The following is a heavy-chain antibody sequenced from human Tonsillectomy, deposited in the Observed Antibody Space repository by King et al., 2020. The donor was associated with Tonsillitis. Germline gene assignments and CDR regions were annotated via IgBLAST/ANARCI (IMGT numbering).Heavy chain of an antibody. CDR1: GFTFSDYY. V-gene: IGHV3-11*05. J-gene: IGHJ4*02. D-gene: IGHD2-8*01. CDR2: ISSSSSYT. CDR3: ARAQQTYCTNGVCYPYYFDY. Sequence: VQLVESGGGLVKPGGSLRLSCAASGFTFSDYYMSWIRQAPGKGLEWVSYISSSSSYTNYAESVKGRFTISRDNAKNSLYLQMNSLRAEDTAVYYCARAQQTYCTNGVCYPYYFDYWGQGTLVTVSS.